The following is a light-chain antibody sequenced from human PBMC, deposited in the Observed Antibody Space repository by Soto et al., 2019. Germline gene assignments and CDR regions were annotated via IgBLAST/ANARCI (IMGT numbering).Light chain of an antibody. J-gene: IGKJ1*01. CDR1: QSLLHSNGYNY. Sequence: DIVVTQSPLSLPVTPGEPASISCRSSQSLLHSNGYNYLDWYLQKPGQSPQLLIYLGSNRASGVPDRFSCSGSGTDFTLKITRVEAEDAGVYYCMQALETWTFGQGTKLQIK. CDR2: LGS. V-gene: IGKV2-28*01. CDR3: MQALETWT.